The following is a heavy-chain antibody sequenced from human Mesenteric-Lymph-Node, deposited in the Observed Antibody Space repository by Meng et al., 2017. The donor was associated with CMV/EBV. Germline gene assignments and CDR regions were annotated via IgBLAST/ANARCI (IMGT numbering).Heavy chain of an antibody. CDR2: IYPGDSDT. CDR1: GYSFTNFW. J-gene: IGHJ4*02. CDR3: ARHLFLSSGSYYNADY. D-gene: IGHD3-10*02. V-gene: IGHV5-51*01. Sequence: GESLKISCKGSGYSFTNFWIGWVRQMPGKGLEWMGIIYPGDSDTRYSPSFQGQVTISADKSINTAYLHWSSLKASDTAMYYCARHLFLSSGSYYNADYWGQGTLVTVSS.